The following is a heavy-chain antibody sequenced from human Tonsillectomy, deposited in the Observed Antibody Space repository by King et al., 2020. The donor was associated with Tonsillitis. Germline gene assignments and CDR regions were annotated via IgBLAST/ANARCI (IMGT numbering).Heavy chain of an antibody. D-gene: IGHD2-15*01. CDR2: ISYDGRNK. CDR1: GFIFSSYG. CDR3: AKEGEVGVSSYFYTAD. J-gene: IGHJ6*03. V-gene: IGHV3-30*18. Sequence: VQLVESGGGVVQPGRSLRLSCAASGFIFSSYGMHWVRQAPGKGLEWVAKISYDGRNKYHADSVKGRFTIARDNSKNTMFLQMNRLRAWDKAVYYCAKEGEVGVSSYFYTADWGKGTTVTVSS.